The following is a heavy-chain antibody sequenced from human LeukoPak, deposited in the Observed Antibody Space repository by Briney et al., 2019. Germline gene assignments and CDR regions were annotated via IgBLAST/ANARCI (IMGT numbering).Heavy chain of an antibody. D-gene: IGHD4/OR15-4a*01. CDR2: IYPADSDT. CDR3: VRLSGAKGDY. V-gene: IGHV5-51*01. J-gene: IGHJ4*02. Sequence: RGESLKISCQGSGYTFTSYWIGWVRQMPGKGLEWMGSIYPADSDTRYSPSFQGQVTISAGTSTSTAYVQWSSLKASDTAMYYCVRLSGAKGDYWGQGTLVTVSS. CDR1: GYTFTSYW.